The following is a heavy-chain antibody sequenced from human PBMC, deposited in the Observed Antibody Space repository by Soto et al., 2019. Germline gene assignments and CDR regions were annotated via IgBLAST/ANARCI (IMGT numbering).Heavy chain of an antibody. V-gene: IGHV3-23*01. CDR3: AKSGYCSGGSCYSPRSFDI. CDR2: FSGSGGST. D-gene: IGHD2-15*01. Sequence: EVQLLESGGGLVQPGGSLRLSCAASGFTFSSYAMSWVRQAPGKGLEWVSAFSGSGGSTYYADSVKGRFTISRDNSKNTLYLQMNSLRAEDTAVYYCAKSGYCSGGSCYSPRSFDIWGQGTMVTVSS. CDR1: GFTFSSYA. J-gene: IGHJ3*02.